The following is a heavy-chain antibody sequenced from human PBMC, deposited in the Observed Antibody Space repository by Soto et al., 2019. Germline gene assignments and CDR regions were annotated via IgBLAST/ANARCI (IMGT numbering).Heavy chain of an antibody. Sequence: GGSLRLSCAASGFTFSSYAMHWVRQAPGKGLEWVAVISYDGSNKYYADSVKGRFTISRDNSKNTLYLQMNSLRAEDTAVYYCARAHYCSGGSCYNREDAFDIWGQGTMVTVSS. D-gene: IGHD2-15*01. V-gene: IGHV3-30-3*01. CDR1: GFTFSSYA. CDR3: ARAHYCSGGSCYNREDAFDI. CDR2: ISYDGSNK. J-gene: IGHJ3*02.